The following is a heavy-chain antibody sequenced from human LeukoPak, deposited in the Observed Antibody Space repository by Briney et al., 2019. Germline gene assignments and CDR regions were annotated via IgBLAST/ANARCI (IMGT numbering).Heavy chain of an antibody. CDR1: GFIFSDYY. D-gene: IGHD1-20*01. Sequence: PGGSLRLSCAAYGFIFSDYYMSWIRQAPGKGLEWVSYISSTLVTTYYADSVKGRSTISRDNAKNSLYLQMNSLRAEDTAVYYCARSVYNWNDVDYWGQGTLVTVSS. J-gene: IGHJ4*02. V-gene: IGHV3-11*01. CDR2: ISSTLVTT. CDR3: ARSVYNWNDVDY.